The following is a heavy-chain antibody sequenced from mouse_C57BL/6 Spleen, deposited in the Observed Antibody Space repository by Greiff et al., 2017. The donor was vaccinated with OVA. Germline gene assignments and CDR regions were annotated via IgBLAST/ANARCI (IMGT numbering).Heavy chain of an antibody. CDR1: GYSFTDYN. D-gene: IGHD2-1*01. J-gene: IGHJ2*01. Sequence: EVQLQQSGPELVKPGASVKMSCKASGYSFTDYNMHWVKQSHGKSLEWIGYINPNNGGTSYNQKFKGKAKLTVNKSSSTAYRELRSLTSEDSAVYYCAREEVYYGNLDYWGQDTTLTVSA. CDR3: AREEVYYGNLDY. CDR2: INPNNGGT. V-gene: IGHV1-22*01.